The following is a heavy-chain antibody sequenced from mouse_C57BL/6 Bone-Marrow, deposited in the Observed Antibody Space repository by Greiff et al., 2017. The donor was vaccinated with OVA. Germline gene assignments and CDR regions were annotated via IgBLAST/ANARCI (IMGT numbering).Heavy chain of an antibody. J-gene: IGHJ3*01. Sequence: LVESGPELVKPGASVKISCKASGYAFSSSWMNWVKQRPGKGLEWIGRIYPGDGDTNYNGKFKGKATLTADKSSSTAYMQLSSLTSEDSAVYFCARRRWLGLAYWGQGTLVTVSA. CDR1: GYAFSSSW. CDR3: ARRRWLGLAY. CDR2: IYPGDGDT. D-gene: IGHD2-2*01. V-gene: IGHV1-82*01.